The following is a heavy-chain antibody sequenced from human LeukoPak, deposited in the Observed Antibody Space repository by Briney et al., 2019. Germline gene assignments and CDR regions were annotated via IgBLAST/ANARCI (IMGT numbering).Heavy chain of an antibody. D-gene: IGHD6-19*01. CDR2: ISGSGGST. CDR1: GFTFSSYA. CDR3: AKVSSGWYYDAFDI. J-gene: IGHJ3*02. V-gene: IGHV3-23*01. Sequence: SGGSLRLSCAHSGFTFSSYAMRWVRQAPGKGLEWVSAISGSGGSTYYADSVKGRFTISRDNSKNTLYLQMNSLRAEDTAVYYCAKVSSGWYYDAFDIWGQGTMVTVSS.